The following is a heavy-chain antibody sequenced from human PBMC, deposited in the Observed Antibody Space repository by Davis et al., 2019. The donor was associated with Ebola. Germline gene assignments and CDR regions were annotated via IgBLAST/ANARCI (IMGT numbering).Heavy chain of an antibody. J-gene: IGHJ4*02. CDR1: GYTFTSYY. V-gene: IGHV1-46*01. D-gene: IGHD3-10*01. CDR3: ASGSSEVRGVTTL. CDR2: INPSGGST. Sequence: ASVKVSCKASGYTFTSYYMHWVRQAPGQGLEWMGIINPSGGSTSYAQKFQGRVTITADESTSTAYMELSSLRSEDTAVYYCASGSSEVRGVTTLWGQGTLVTVSS.